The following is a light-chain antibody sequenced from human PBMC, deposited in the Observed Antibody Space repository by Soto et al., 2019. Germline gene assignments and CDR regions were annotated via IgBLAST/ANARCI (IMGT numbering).Light chain of an antibody. CDR1: QSVSNN. CDR2: GAS. CDR3: QQYNNWPRT. J-gene: IGKJ1*01. Sequence: EIVMTQSPATLSVSPGERATLSCRASQSVSNNLVWYQQKPGQAPRLLIYGASTRATGIPARFSGSGSGTEFTLTISSLQSEDFAIYYCQQYNNWPRTFGQRTKVEIK. V-gene: IGKV3-15*01.